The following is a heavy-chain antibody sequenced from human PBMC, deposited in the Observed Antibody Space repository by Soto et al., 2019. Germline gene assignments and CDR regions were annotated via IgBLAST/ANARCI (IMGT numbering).Heavy chain of an antibody. Sequence: QVQLVQSGAEVKKPGSSVKVSCKASGGTFSTYTVSWVRQAPGQGLEWMGGIIPIFRTANYAQKFQGRVTVTADESTSTAYMELSSLRSEDTAVYYCARRYCISTSCRYYGMDVWGQGTTVTVSS. D-gene: IGHD2-2*01. CDR2: IIPIFRTA. CDR3: ARRYCISTSCRYYGMDV. J-gene: IGHJ6*02. V-gene: IGHV1-69*12. CDR1: GGTFSTYT.